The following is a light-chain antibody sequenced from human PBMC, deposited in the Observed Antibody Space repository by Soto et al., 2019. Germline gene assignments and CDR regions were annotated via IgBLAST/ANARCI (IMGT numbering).Light chain of an antibody. Sequence: QTVVTQPPSASGTPGQRVTISCSGSSSNIGTNTVSWYQQLPGTAPKLLIYSNNQRPSVVPDRFSGSKSGTSASLAISGLQSEEEADYYCAAWDDSLNGQGVFGGGTKLTVL. CDR1: SSNIGTNT. J-gene: IGLJ3*02. CDR2: SNN. V-gene: IGLV1-44*01. CDR3: AAWDDSLNGQGV.